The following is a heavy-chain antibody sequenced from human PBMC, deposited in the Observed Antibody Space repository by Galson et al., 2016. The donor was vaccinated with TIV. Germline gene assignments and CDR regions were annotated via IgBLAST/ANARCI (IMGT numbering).Heavy chain of an antibody. Sequence: TLSLTCTVSGSSISSGYYWGWIRQPPGKGLEWIGSIYHSGTTYYNPSLKSRVTITVDTTKNQFSLKLSSGTAADTAVYYCERETTDRITSSGVVITDFYYFYYMDVWGKGTTVTV. V-gene: IGHV4-38-2*02. D-gene: IGHD3-3*01. J-gene: IGHJ6*03. CDR2: IYHSGTT. CDR3: ERETTDRITSSGVVITDFYYFYYMDV. CDR1: GSSISSGYY.